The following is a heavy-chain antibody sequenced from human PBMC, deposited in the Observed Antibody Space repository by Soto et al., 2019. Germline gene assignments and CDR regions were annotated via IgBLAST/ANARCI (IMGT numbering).Heavy chain of an antibody. J-gene: IGHJ4*02. V-gene: IGHV3-21*01. Sequence: PGGSLRLSCASSGFTFSNYAMSWVRQAPGKGLEWVSSISSSSSNIYYADSVKGRFTISRDNAKNSLYLQMNSLRAEDTAVYYCARDRCSGPLCYFDYWGQGTLVTVSS. D-gene: IGHD2-15*01. CDR3: ARDRCSGPLCYFDY. CDR2: ISSSSSNI. CDR1: GFTFSNYA.